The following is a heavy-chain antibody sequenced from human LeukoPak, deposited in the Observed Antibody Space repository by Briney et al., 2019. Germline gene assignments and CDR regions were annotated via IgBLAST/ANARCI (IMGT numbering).Heavy chain of an antibody. CDR3: ARADRLNGGPYLIGP. V-gene: IGHV1-2*02. Sequence: ASVKVSCKTSGYSFTDYYMHWVRQASGQGLEWMGWINPNSGGTSAAQKFQGRVTMTRDTSITTVYMEVSWLTSDDTAIYYCARADRLNGGPYLIGPWGQGTLVTVSS. CDR1: GYSFTDYY. J-gene: IGHJ5*02. CDR2: INPNSGGT. D-gene: IGHD2-21*01.